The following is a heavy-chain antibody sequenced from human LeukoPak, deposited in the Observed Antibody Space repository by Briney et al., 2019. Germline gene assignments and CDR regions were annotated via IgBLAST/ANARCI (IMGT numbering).Heavy chain of an antibody. D-gene: IGHD1-26*01. CDR2: INHSGST. CDR1: SGSFSGYY. Sequence: KPSETLSLTCAVYSGSFSGYYWSWIRQPPGKGLEWIGEINHSGSTNYNPSLKSRVTISVDTSKNQFSLKLSSVTAADTAVYYCARAEWALYYFDYWGQGTLVTVSS. J-gene: IGHJ4*02. CDR3: ARAEWALYYFDY. V-gene: IGHV4-34*01.